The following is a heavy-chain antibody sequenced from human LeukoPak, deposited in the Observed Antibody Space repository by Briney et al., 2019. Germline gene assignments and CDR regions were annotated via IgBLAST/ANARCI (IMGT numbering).Heavy chain of an antibody. D-gene: IGHD4-23*01. CDR1: EFTFSTYG. V-gene: IGHV3-21*01. Sequence: GGSLRLSCAASEFTFSTYGMNWVRQAPGKGLEWVSSISSSSASIFYADSVKGRFTISRDNAKNSLYLQMNSLRAEDTAVYYCARGGTVDLDYWGQGTLVSVSS. CDR2: ISSSSASI. J-gene: IGHJ4*02. CDR3: ARGGTVDLDY.